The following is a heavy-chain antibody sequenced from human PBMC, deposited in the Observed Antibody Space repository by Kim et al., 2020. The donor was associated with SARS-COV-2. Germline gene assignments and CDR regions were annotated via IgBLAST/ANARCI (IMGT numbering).Heavy chain of an antibody. CDR3: ARGSGSYSYGMDV. Sequence: GGSLRLSCAASGFTFSDYYMSWIRQAPGKGLEWVSYISSSSSYTNYADSVKGRFTISRDNAKNSLYLQMNSLRAEDTAVYYCARGSGSYSYGMDVWGQGTTVTVSS. CDR1: GFTFSDYY. CDR2: ISSSSSYT. V-gene: IGHV3-11*05. D-gene: IGHD1-26*01. J-gene: IGHJ6*02.